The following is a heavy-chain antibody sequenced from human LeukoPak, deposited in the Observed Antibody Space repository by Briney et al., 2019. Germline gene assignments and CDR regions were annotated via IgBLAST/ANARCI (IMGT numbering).Heavy chain of an antibody. CDR1: GASISSYS. V-gene: IGHV4-59*08. Sequence: SETLSLTCTVSGASISSYSWSWIRQPPGKGLEWIGYIYYSGSTNYNPSLKSRLTISVDTSKNQFSLNLSSVTAADTAVYYCARGMTTGPDPWGQGTLVTVSS. D-gene: IGHD4-17*01. CDR3: ARGMTTGPDP. J-gene: IGHJ5*02. CDR2: IYYSGST.